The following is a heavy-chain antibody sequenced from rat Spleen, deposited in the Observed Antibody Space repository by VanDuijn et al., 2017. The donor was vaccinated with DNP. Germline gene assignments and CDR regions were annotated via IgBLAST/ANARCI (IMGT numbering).Heavy chain of an antibody. V-gene: IGHV5-31*01. CDR2: ISNTGGST. Sequence: EVQLVESGGGLVQPGRSLKLSCVASGFIFNNYWMTWIRQAPGKGLDWIASISNTGGSTYYPDSVKGRFTISRDNAKSTLYLQMDSLRSEDTATYYCARGKYTTDYYWFFDFWGPGTMVTVSS. J-gene: IGHJ1*01. CDR3: ARGKYTTDYYWFFDF. CDR1: GFIFNNYW. D-gene: IGHD1-6*01.